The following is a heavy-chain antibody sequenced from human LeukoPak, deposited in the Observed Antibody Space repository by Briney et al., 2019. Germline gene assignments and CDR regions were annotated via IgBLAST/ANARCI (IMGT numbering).Heavy chain of an antibody. CDR3: VRDNYYVMDV. J-gene: IGHJ3*01. Sequence: GGSLRLSYEASGFTFSRTWMHWVRRGPGKGLLWLSRIESGGTTMYAESVKGRFTISRDNAKNTIYLQMNSLRAEDTAVYYCVRDNYYVMDVWGQGTVVTVAS. CDR1: GFTFSRTW. V-gene: IGHV3-74*03. D-gene: IGHD3-10*02. CDR2: IESGGTT.